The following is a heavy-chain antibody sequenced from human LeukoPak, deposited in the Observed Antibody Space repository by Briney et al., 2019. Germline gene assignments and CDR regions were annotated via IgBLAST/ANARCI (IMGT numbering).Heavy chain of an antibody. CDR1: GFIFSTYE. CDR2: ISSRSAYI. D-gene: IGHD5-18*01. V-gene: IGHV3-21*01. Sequence: GGSLRLSCEASGFIFSTYEMNWVRQAPGKGLQWVSSISSRSAYIYDADSVKGRFTISRDNAKNLLYLQMTSLRDEDTAVYYCARVGLGGNSYGYMDLWGQGALVTVSS. CDR3: ARVGLGGNSYGYMDL. J-gene: IGHJ5*02.